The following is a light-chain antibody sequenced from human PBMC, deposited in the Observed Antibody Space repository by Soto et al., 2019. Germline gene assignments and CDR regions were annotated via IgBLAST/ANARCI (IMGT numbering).Light chain of an antibody. CDR1: SSDVGDYNY. J-gene: IGLJ2*01. V-gene: IGLV2-8*01. Sequence: QSVLTQPPSASGSLGQSVTISCTGTSSDVGDYNYVSWYQQHPGKAPKLMIYEVSKRPSGVPDRFSGSKSGNTASLTVSGLQGEDEADYYCSSYTGSSNLVFFAGGTKLTVL. CDR2: EVS. CDR3: SSYTGSSNLVF.